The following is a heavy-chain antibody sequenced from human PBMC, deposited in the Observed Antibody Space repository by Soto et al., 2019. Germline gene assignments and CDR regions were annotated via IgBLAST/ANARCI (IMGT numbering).Heavy chain of an antibody. D-gene: IGHD6-25*01. CDR2: IYYSGST. CDR1: GGSISSSSYY. Sequence: QLQLQESGPGLVKPSETLSLTCTVSGGSISSSSYYWGWIRQPPGKGLEWIGSIYYSGSTYYNPSLKSRVTISVDTSKNQFSLKLSSVTAADTAVYYCARHEGSIAAPFDYWGQGTLVTVSS. J-gene: IGHJ4*02. V-gene: IGHV4-39*01. CDR3: ARHEGSIAAPFDY.